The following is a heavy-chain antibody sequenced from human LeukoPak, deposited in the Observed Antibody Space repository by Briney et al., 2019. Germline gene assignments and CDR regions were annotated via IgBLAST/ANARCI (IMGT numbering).Heavy chain of an antibody. V-gene: IGHV3-21*01. CDR2: IHESGGYI. CDR3: ASSSDAFDI. D-gene: IGHD6-6*01. J-gene: IGHJ3*02. CDR1: GFTFSSYT. Sequence: GGSLRLSCAASGFTFSSYTMNWVRQAPGKGLEWVSSIHESGGYIYYADSVKGRFTISRDNAEKSLYLQMDSLRADDTAVYYCASSSDAFDIWGQGTMVTVPS.